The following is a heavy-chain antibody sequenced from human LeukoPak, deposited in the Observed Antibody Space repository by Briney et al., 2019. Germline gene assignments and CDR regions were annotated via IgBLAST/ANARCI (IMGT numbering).Heavy chain of an antibody. CDR3: ARGITVATGNWFDP. CDR1: GGSISSGDYY. V-gene: IGHV4-30-4*01. D-gene: IGHD4-23*01. Sequence: SETLSLTCTVSGGSISSGDYYWSWIRQPPGKGLEWIGYIYYSGSTYYNPSLKSRVTISVDTSKNQFSLKLSSVTAADTAVYYCARGITVATGNWFDPWGQGTLVTVPS. J-gene: IGHJ5*02. CDR2: IYYSGST.